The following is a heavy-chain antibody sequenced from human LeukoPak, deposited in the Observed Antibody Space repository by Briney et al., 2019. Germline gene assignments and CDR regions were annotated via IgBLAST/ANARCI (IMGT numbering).Heavy chain of an antibody. CDR2: LHHNGGT. D-gene: IGHD3-10*01. J-gene: IGHJ5*02. Sequence: SETLSLTCTVSADSLSSSYWSWIRQSPGKGLEWIGYLHHNGGTNDNPSLKSRATISVDTSQTKFFLRMRSVTAADTAVYYCARALVRGVVGPQFDPWGQGILVTVSS. CDR1: ADSLSSSY. V-gene: IGHV4-59*08. CDR3: ARALVRGVVGPQFDP.